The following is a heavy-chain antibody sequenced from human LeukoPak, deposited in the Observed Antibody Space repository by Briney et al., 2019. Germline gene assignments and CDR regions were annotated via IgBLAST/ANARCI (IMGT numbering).Heavy chain of an antibody. CDR1: GFTVSSNY. J-gene: IGHJ3*02. Sequence: GGSLRLSCAASGFTVSSNYMSWVRQAPGKGLEWVSVIYSGGSTYYADSVKGRFTISRDNSKNTLYLQMNSLRAEDTAVYYCARERSLMTTVTTDAFDIWGQGTMVTVSS. CDR3: ARERSLMTTVTTDAFDI. D-gene: IGHD4-17*01. CDR2: IYSGGST. V-gene: IGHV3-53*01.